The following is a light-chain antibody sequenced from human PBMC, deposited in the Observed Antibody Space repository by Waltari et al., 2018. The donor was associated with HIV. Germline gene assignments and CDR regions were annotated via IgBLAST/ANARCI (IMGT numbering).Light chain of an antibody. CDR3: QSSDNTLSGSV. CDR2: NTN. J-gene: IGLJ2*01. CDR1: NSNIGTHA. Sequence: QSVLTQPPSVSGAPGQRVTLSCTGDNSNIGTHAVHWYQQFPGTAPQLLIYNTNHRPSGVPDRFSGSKSGTSASLAITGLQAEDEADYYCQSSDNTLSGSVFGGGTKLTVL. V-gene: IGLV1-40*01.